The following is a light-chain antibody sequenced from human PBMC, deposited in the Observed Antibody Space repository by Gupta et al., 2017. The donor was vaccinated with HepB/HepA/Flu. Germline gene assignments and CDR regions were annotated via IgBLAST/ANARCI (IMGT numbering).Light chain of an antibody. Sequence: DIQMTQSPSSLSASVGDRVTITCQASQDISNYLNWYQQKPGKAPKLLIYDASNLETEVPSRFSGSGSGTDFTFTISSLQPEDVATYYCQQDDNLPVTFGGGTKVEIK. CDR1: QDISNY. J-gene: IGKJ4*01. CDR2: DAS. V-gene: IGKV1-33*01. CDR3: QQDDNLPVT.